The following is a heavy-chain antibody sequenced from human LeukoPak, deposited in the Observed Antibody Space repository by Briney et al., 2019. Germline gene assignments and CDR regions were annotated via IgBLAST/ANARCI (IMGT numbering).Heavy chain of an antibody. V-gene: IGHV3-53*01. J-gene: IGHJ3*02. CDR2: IYSGGST. CDR1: GFTVSSNY. CDR3: SSWYLTEGAFDI. Sequence: GGSLRLSCAASGFTVSSNYMSWVRQAPGKGLEWVSVIYSGGSTYYADSVKGRFTISRDNSKNTLYLQMNSLRAEDTAVHYCSSWYLTEGAFDISGQGTMVTVSS. D-gene: IGHD2-15*01.